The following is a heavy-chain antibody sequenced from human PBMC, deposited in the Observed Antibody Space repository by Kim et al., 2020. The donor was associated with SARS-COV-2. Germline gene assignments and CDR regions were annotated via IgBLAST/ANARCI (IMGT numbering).Heavy chain of an antibody. J-gene: IGHJ6*02. Sequence: GGSLRLSCAVSGFTFSNYWMSWVRQAPGKGLEWVANIKQHGNEKHYVDSVKGRFTISGDNAKKSLYLQMNSLRAEDTAVYYCAGYNSRNYGMDVWGQGTTVTVSS. CDR3: AGYNSRNYGMDV. CDR2: IKQHGNEK. V-gene: IGHV3-7*03. D-gene: IGHD6-13*01. CDR1: GFTFSNYW.